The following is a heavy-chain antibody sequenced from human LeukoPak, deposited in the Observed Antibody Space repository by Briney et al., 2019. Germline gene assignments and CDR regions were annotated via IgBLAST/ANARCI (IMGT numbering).Heavy chain of an antibody. D-gene: IGHD3-3*01. Sequence: GASVKVSCKASGGTFSSYAISWVRQAPGQGLEWMGGIIPIFGTANYAQKFQGRVTITADESTSTAYMELSSLRSEDTAVYYCASDAYDFWSGTHFDYWGQGTLVTVSS. CDR1: GGTFSSYA. CDR2: IIPIFGTA. J-gene: IGHJ4*02. V-gene: IGHV1-69*13. CDR3: ASDAYDFWSGTHFDY.